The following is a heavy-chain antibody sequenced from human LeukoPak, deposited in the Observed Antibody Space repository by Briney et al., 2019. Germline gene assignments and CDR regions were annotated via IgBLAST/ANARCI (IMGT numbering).Heavy chain of an antibody. V-gene: IGHV1-46*01. CDR3: ARDGGSMVRGVITPTDDFDY. CDR2: INPSGGST. Sequence: ASVKVSCKASGYTFTSYYMHWVRQAPGQGLEGMGIINPSGGSTSYAQKFQGRVTMTRDMSTSTVYMELSSLRSEDTAVYYCARDGGSMVRGVITPTDDFDYWGQGTLVTVSS. J-gene: IGHJ4*02. CDR1: GYTFTSYY. D-gene: IGHD3-10*01.